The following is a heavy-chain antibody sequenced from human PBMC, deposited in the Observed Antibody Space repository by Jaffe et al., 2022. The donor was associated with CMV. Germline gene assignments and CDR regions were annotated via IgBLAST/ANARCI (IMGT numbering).Heavy chain of an antibody. V-gene: IGHV4-59*01. D-gene: IGHD5-12*01. CDR3: VRGDGYKRGRSAFDI. Sequence: QVQLQESGPGLVKPSETLSLTCTVSGGSISSYYWSWIRQPPGKGLEWIGYIYYSGSTNYNPSLKSRVTISVDTSKNQFSLKLSSVTAADTAVYYCVRGDGYKRGRSAFDIWGQGTMVTVSS. J-gene: IGHJ3*02. CDR1: GGSISSYY. CDR2: IYYSGST.